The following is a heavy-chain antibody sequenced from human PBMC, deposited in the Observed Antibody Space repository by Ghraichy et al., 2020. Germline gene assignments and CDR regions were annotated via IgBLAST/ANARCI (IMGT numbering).Heavy chain of an antibody. J-gene: IGHJ4*02. Sequence: GESLNISCAASGFTFSGSAMHWVRQASGKGLEWVGRIRSKANSYATAYAASVKGRFTISRDDSKNTAYLQMNSLKTEDTAVYYCTTAGTELDYWGQGTLVTVSS. CDR1: GFTFSGSA. CDR3: TTAGTELDY. V-gene: IGHV3-73*01. D-gene: IGHD1-14*01. CDR2: IRSKANSYAT.